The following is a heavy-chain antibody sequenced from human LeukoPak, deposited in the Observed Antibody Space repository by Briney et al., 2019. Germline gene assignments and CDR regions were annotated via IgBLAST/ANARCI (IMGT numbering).Heavy chain of an antibody. CDR3: ARVGSGYTNDAFDI. J-gene: IGHJ3*02. CDR1: GFTFSSYS. D-gene: IGHD5-12*01. V-gene: IGHV3-21*01. Sequence: GSLRLSCAASGFTFSSYSMNWVRQAPGKGLEWVSSISSSSSYIYYADSVKGRFTISRDNAKNSLYLQMNSLRAEDTAVYYCARVGSGYTNDAFDIWGQGTMVTVSS. CDR2: ISSSSSYI.